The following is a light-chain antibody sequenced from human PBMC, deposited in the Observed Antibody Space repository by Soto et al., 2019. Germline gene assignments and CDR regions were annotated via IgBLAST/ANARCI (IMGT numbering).Light chain of an antibody. V-gene: IGLV2-23*01. J-gene: IGLJ3*02. CDR3: CSCVSGSPFDVL. Sequence: QSALTQPASVSGSPGQSITISCTGTSSDIGSNNYVSWYQQPPGQAPRLVIYESTKRPSGVSDRFSGSKSGNTASLTISGLQAEDEADYYCCSCVSGSPFDVLFGGGTKLTVL. CDR1: SSDIGSNNY. CDR2: EST.